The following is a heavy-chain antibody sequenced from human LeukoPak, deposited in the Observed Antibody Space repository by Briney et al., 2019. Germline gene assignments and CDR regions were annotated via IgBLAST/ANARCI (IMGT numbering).Heavy chain of an antibody. CDR2: IKSKTDGGTT. CDR1: GFSFSNPW. Sequence: GGSLRLSCAASGFSFSNPWMNWVRQAPGKGLEWVGRIKSKTDGGTTDYAAPVKGRFTISRDDSKSTQYLQMNSLKTEDTAVYYCTTNYYGSGSFDYWGQGTLVTVSS. V-gene: IGHV3-15*07. D-gene: IGHD3-10*01. CDR3: TTNYYGSGSFDY. J-gene: IGHJ4*02.